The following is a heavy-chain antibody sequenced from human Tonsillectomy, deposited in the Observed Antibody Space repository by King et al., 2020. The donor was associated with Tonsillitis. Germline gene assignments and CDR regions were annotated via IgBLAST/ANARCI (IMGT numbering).Heavy chain of an antibody. V-gene: IGHV3-74*02. J-gene: IGHJ4*02. CDR2: VDNAGSGT. CDR1: GFTLSDNW. Sequence: EVQLVESGGALVQPGGSLRLSCAVYGFTLSDNWIHWVRQAPGEGLVWVSRVDNAGSGTSYADSVRGRFIISRDDAKNTVYLQMNNLRVDDTAVYYCTTTFECWGQGTLVTVSS. CDR3: TTTFEC.